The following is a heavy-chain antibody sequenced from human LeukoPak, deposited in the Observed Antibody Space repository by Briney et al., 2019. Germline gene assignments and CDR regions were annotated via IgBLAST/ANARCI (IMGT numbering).Heavy chain of an antibody. Sequence: ASVKVSCKASGYTFTSYAMNWVRQAPGQGLEWMGWTNTNTGNPTYAQGFTGRFVFSLDTSVSTAYLQISSLKAENTAVYYCARSLSSLKIDYWGQGTLVTVSS. CDR1: GYTFTSYA. J-gene: IGHJ4*02. CDR3: ARSLSSLKIDY. V-gene: IGHV7-4-1*02. CDR2: TNTNTGNP. D-gene: IGHD6-13*01.